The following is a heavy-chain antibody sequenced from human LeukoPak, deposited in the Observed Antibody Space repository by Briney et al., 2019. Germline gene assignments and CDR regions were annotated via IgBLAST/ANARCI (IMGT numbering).Heavy chain of an antibody. D-gene: IGHD3-3*01. CDR2: IYYSGST. CDR3: ATQIVRGWSGYYYYYGMNV. Sequence: SETLSLTCTVSGGSISSSSYYWGWIRQPPGEGLEWIGSIYYSGSTYYNPSLKSRVTISVDTSKNQFSLKLSSVTAAGTAVYYCATQIVRGWSGYYYYYGMNVWGQGTTVTVSS. V-gene: IGHV4-39*01. J-gene: IGHJ6*02. CDR1: GGSISSSSYY.